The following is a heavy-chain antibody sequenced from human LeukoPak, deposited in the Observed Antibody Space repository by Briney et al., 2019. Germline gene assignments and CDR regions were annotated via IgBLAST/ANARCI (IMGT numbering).Heavy chain of an antibody. CDR2: ISYDGTSK. CDR3: AREEGIDGSGYYYVLGY. J-gene: IGHJ4*02. D-gene: IGHD3-22*01. V-gene: IGHV3-30*07. Sequence: PGGSLRLSCAASGFTFSTYSMHWVRQAPGKGLEWVAVISYDGTSKYYADSVKGRFTFSRDNSENTLYLQMNSLGAEDTAVYYCAREEGIDGSGYYYVLGYWGQGTLVTVSS. CDR1: GFTFSTYS.